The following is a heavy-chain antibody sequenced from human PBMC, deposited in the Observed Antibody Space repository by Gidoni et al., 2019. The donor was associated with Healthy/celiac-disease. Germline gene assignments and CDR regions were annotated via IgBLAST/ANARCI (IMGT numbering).Heavy chain of an antibody. V-gene: IGHV4-4*07. CDR1: GGSISSYY. Sequence: QVQLQESGPGLVTPSETLSLTCTVSGGSISSYYWSWIRQPAGKGLEWIGRIYTRGSTNYNPSLKSRVTMSVDTSKNQFSLKLSSVTAADTAVYYCARDASDIAAEPADYYFDYWGQGTLVTVSS. J-gene: IGHJ4*02. CDR2: IYTRGST. CDR3: ARDASDIAAEPADYYFDY. D-gene: IGHD6-13*01.